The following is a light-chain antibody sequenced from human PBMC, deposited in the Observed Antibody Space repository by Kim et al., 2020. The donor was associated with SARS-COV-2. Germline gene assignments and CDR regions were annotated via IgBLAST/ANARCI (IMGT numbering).Light chain of an antibody. CDR3: QTWDTGIRV. CDR1: SRHNTSA. CDR2: LSSEGRH. V-gene: IGLV4-69*01. Sequence: ASIKLTCTLGSRHNTSANAWHQQQPEEGPRYLMNLSSEGRHIKGDGIPDRFSGSSSGAARHVTISSLQSEDEADHYWQTWDTGIRVFGGGTQLTVL. J-gene: IGLJ2*01.